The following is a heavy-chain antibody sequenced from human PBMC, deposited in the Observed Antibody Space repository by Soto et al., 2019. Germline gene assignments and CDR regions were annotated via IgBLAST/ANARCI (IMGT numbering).Heavy chain of an antibody. D-gene: IGHD3-9*01. CDR3: AREAIYYDIVTSNYTPPDY. V-gene: IGHV3-33*01. J-gene: IGHJ4*02. CDR1: GFTFSSYG. Sequence: QVQLVESGGGVVQPGRSLRLSCAASGFTFSSYGMHWVRQAPGKGLEWVAVIWYDGSNKYYADSVKGRFTISRDNSKNTLYLQINSLRAEDTAVYYCAREAIYYDIVTSNYTPPDYWGQGTLVNVSS. CDR2: IWYDGSNK.